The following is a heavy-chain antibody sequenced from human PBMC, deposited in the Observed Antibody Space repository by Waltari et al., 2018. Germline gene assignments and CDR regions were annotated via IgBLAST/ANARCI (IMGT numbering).Heavy chain of an antibody. J-gene: IGHJ4*02. V-gene: IGHV3-30-3*01. CDR2: ISYDGSNK. CDR1: GFTFSSYA. Sequence: QVQLVESGGGVVQPGRSLRLSCAASGFTFSSYAMHWVRQAPGKGLEWVAVISYDGSNKYYADSVKGRFTISRDNSKNTLYLQMNSLRAEDTAVYYCASSIAAAAYYLDYWGQGTLVTVSS. CDR3: ASSIAAAAYYLDY. D-gene: IGHD6-13*01.